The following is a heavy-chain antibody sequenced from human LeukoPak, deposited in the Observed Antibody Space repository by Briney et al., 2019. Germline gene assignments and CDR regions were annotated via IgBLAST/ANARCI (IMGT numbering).Heavy chain of an antibody. Sequence: SETLSLTCAVYGGSFSGYYWSWIRQPPGKGLEWIGEINHSGSTNYNPSLKSRVTISVDTSKNQFSLKLSSVTAVDTAVYYCARQGVIVANFDYWGQGTLVTVSS. J-gene: IGHJ4*02. D-gene: IGHD2/OR15-2a*01. CDR1: GGSFSGYY. CDR2: INHSGST. V-gene: IGHV4-34*01. CDR3: ARQGVIVANFDY.